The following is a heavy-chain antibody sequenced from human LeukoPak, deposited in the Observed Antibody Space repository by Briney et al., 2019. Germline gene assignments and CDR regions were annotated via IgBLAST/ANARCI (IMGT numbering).Heavy chain of an antibody. V-gene: IGHV1-69*05. J-gene: IGHJ4*02. CDR3: ARARDGYNYGGYFDS. Sequence: SVKVSCKASGGTFSSYAISWVRQAPGQGLEWMGGIIPIFGTADYAQKFQGRVTLTRDMSTSTDYLELSGLRSDDTAVYYCARARDGYNYGGYFDSWGQGTLVTVSS. D-gene: IGHD5-24*01. CDR1: GGTFSSYA. CDR2: IIPIFGTA.